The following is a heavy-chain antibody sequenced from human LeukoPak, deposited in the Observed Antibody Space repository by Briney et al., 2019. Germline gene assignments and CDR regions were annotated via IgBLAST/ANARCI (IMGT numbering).Heavy chain of an antibody. D-gene: IGHD3-16*02. Sequence: PSETLSLTCTVSGGSISTYYWSWIRQPPGKGLEWIGYIFYSGRTNYNPSLKSRVTISVDTSKNQFSLRLSSVTAADTAVYYCARPSVGEGDLSFHDAFNIWGQGTMVTVS. V-gene: IGHV4-59*12. CDR1: GGSISTYY. CDR3: ARPSVGEGDLSFHDAFNI. J-gene: IGHJ3*02. CDR2: IFYSGRT.